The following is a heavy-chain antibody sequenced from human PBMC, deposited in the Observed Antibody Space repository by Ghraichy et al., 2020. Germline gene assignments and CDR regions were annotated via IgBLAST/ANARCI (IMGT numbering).Heavy chain of an antibody. CDR3: AAEVNAAVVTHFDY. Sequence: GGSLRLSCAVSGLNRDWMSWVRQAPGKGLEWVGNIKHDGSETYYVDSVKGRFIISRDNAKNSLHLQMHSLRAEDTAVYYCAAEVNAAVVTHFDYWGQGTLVTVSS. D-gene: IGHD5-18*01. CDR1: GLNRDW. J-gene: IGHJ4*02. CDR2: IKHDGSET. V-gene: IGHV3-7*03.